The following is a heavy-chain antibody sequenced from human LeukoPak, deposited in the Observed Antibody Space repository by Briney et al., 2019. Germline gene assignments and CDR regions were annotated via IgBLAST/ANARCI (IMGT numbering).Heavy chain of an antibody. D-gene: IGHD3-16*02. CDR2: ISGSGGST. Sequence: GGSLRLSCAASGFTFSSYAMSWVRQAPGKGLEWVSAISGSGGSTYYADSVKGRFTISRDNSKNTLYLQMNSLRAEDTAVYYCAKALMLTFGGVIVPLDYWGQGTLVTVSS. CDR1: GFTFSSYA. J-gene: IGHJ4*02. V-gene: IGHV3-23*01. CDR3: AKALMLTFGGVIVPLDY.